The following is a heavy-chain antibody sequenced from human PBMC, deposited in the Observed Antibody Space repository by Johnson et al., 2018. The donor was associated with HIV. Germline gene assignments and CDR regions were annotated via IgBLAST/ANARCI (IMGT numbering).Heavy chain of an antibody. CDR1: GFIFSTYG. CDR2: IRYDGSNK. J-gene: IGHJ3*02. Sequence: QVQLVESGGGVGQPGGSLRLSCAASGFIFSTYGMHWVRQAPGKGLEWVAFIRYDGSNKYYADSVKGRFTISRDNANNSLFLQMNSLRAEDTAVYYCARAYDSSGYYRDDAFDIWGQGTMVTVSS. V-gene: IGHV3-30*02. CDR3: ARAYDSSGYYRDDAFDI. D-gene: IGHD3-22*01.